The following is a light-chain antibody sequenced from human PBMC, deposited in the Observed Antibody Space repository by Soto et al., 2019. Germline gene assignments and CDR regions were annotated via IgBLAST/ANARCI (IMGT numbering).Light chain of an antibody. CDR3: QKYGSSSWT. J-gene: IGKJ1*01. Sequence: EIVLTQSPGTLSLSQGKRATLSCRASQSISSSYLAWYQQRPGQAPRLLIYGASSRATGIPDRFSGSGSGTEFTLTISRLEPEDFAVYYCQKYGSSSWTCGQGTKVDIK. CDR2: GAS. CDR1: QSISSSY. V-gene: IGKV3-20*01.